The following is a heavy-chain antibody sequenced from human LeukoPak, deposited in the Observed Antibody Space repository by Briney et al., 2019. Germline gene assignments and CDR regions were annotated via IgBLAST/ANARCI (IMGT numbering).Heavy chain of an antibody. CDR2: IYYSGST. J-gene: IGHJ4*02. Sequence: SETLSLTCAVSGGSISSGGYSWSWIRQPPGKGLEWIGYIYYSGSTYYNPSLKSRVTISMDTSKNQFSLKLSSVTAADTAVYYCARDVRNYYDSSGYYLFDYWGQGTLVTVSS. D-gene: IGHD3-22*01. CDR3: ARDVRNYYDSSGYYLFDY. CDR1: GGSISSGGYS. V-gene: IGHV4-30-4*07.